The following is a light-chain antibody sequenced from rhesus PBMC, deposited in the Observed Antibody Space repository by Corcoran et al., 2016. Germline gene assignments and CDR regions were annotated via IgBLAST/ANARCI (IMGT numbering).Light chain of an antibody. CDR2: GGS. V-gene: IGKV3-10*01. Sequence: QVILTQSPATLSLSPGERATLSCRASQSVISYLVWYQQKPGQAPSPPKNGGSNRATGLPDRGSGRGAGTDFTLTISSLESEDVGVDHCYQDSSGYSFGQGTKVDIK. CDR3: YQDSSGYS. CDR1: QSVISY. J-gene: IGKJ2*01.